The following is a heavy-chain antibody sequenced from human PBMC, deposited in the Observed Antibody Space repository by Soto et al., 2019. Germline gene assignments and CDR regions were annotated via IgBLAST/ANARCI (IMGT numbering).Heavy chain of an antibody. CDR2: IIPIQGKA. D-gene: IGHD2-21*01. CDR3: AKSLLFVDHGYMDV. V-gene: IGHV1-69*02. CDR1: GGSFTSYS. Sequence: QVQLVQSGAELKKPGSSVKVSCEASGGSFTSYSFTWVRQAPGHGLEWMGRIIPIQGKATYAMKFQDRVTITADTSTRTVYRELTSLRPEDTAVYFCAKSLLFVDHGYMDVLGKGTTVTVSS. J-gene: IGHJ6*03.